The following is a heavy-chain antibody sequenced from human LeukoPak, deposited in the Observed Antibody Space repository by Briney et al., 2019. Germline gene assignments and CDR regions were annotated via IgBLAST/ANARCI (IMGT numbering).Heavy chain of an antibody. V-gene: IGHV5-51*01. CDR2: IYPGVSDT. CDR3: ARRVVAAAGTKYFDY. Sequence: GESLKISCKSSGYRFPIYWIAWVLQLPGKSLEWVGIIYPGVSDTRYSPSFEGQVTISADNSISTAYLQWSSLKASDTAMYYCARRVVAAAGTKYFDYWGQGTLVTVSS. J-gene: IGHJ4*02. D-gene: IGHD6-13*01. CDR1: GYRFPIYW.